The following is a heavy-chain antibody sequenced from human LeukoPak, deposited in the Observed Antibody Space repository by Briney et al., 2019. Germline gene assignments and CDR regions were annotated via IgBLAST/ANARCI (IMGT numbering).Heavy chain of an antibody. CDR3: ARAVVVSAIPSD. J-gene: IGHJ4*02. CDR2: INSAGSIT. Sequence: PGGSLRLSCAASGFAFSNYWMHWVRQAPGKGLMWVSRINSAGSITSYADSVKGRFTISRDNAKNTLYLQMNSLRAEDTAVYYCARAVVVSAIPSDWGQGTLVTVSS. D-gene: IGHD2-15*01. V-gene: IGHV3-74*01. CDR1: GFAFSNYW.